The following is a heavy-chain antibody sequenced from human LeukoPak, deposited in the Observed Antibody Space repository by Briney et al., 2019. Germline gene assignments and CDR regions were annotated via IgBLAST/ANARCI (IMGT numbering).Heavy chain of an antibody. Sequence: GASVKVSCKASGYTFTSYDISWVRQAPGQGFEWMGWMNAYNGNTNYAQKLQGRVTMTTDTSTSTAYMELRSLRSDDTAVYYCARDPTGELLHFDYWGQGTLVTVSS. D-gene: IGHD1-26*01. J-gene: IGHJ4*02. V-gene: IGHV1-18*01. CDR2: MNAYNGNT. CDR1: GYTFTSYD. CDR3: ARDPTGELLHFDY.